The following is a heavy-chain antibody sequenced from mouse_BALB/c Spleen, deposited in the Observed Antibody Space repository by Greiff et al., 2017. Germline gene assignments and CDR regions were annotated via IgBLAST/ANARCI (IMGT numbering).Heavy chain of an antibody. CDR2: INPGSGGT. CDR3: NAGGKGYYAMDY. J-gene: IGHJ4*01. Sequence: QVQLQQSGAELVRPGTSVKVSCKASGYAFTNYLIEWVKQRPGQGLEWIGVINPGSGGTNYNEKFKGKATLTADKSSSTAYMQLSSLTSDDSAVYYCNAGGKGYYAMDYWGQGTSVTVSS. D-gene: IGHD1-3*01. V-gene: IGHV1-54*01. CDR1: GYAFTNYL.